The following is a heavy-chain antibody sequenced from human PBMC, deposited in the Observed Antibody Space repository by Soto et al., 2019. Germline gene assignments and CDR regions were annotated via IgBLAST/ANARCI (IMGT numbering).Heavy chain of an antibody. CDR3: ASENHSNYVFDY. Sequence: GGSLRLSCAASGFTVSSNYMSWVRQAPGKGLEWVSVIYSGGSTYYADSVKGRFTISRDNSKNTLYLQRNSLRAEDTAVYDCASENHSNYVFDYWGQGTLVTVSS. J-gene: IGHJ4*02. CDR1: GFTVSSNY. V-gene: IGHV3-53*01. D-gene: IGHD4-4*01. CDR2: IYSGGST.